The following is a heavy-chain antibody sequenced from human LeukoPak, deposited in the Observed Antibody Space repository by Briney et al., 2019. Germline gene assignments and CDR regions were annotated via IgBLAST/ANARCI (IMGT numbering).Heavy chain of an antibody. V-gene: IGHV3-74*01. D-gene: IGHD1-14*01. CDR2: INADGSST. J-gene: IGHJ4*02. Sequence: GGSLRLSCAASGFTFSSYWMHWVRQVPGKGLVWVSRINADGSSTYYADSVKVRFTISRDNAKNTLFLQMNSLRGEDTAVYYCVRGNPIDFWGQGTLVTVSS. CDR3: VRGNPIDF. CDR1: GFTFSSYW.